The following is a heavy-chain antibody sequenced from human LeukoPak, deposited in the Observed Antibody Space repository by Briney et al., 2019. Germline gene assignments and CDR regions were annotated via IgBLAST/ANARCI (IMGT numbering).Heavy chain of an antibody. CDR1: GDSISSDSYY. V-gene: IGHV4-61*02. CDR2: IYTSGDT. Sequence: SETLSLTCTVSGDSISSDSYYWSWIRQPADKGLEWIGRIYTSGDTNYNPSLKSRLTISLDTSKNQFSLILSSVTAADTAVYYCARIYGAFDVWGQGTLVTVSS. CDR3: ARIYGAFDV. D-gene: IGHD2-2*02. J-gene: IGHJ3*01.